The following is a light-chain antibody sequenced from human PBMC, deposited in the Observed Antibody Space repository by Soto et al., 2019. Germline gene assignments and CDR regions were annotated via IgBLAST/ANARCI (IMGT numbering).Light chain of an antibody. CDR2: KAS. CDR3: QQYHIHSGT. J-gene: IGKJ1*01. Sequence: DIQMTQSPSTLSASVGDRVTITCRASQTIDSWLAWYQQSPGKPPNLLIYKASTLASGVQSRFSGSGSGTEFTLTINRLPHDDFATYYCQQYHIHSGTFGQGTKVDIK. V-gene: IGKV1-5*03. CDR1: QTIDSW.